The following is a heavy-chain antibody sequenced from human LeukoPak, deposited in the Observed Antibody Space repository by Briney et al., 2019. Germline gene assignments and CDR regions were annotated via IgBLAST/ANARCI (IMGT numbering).Heavy chain of an antibody. V-gene: IGHV3-23*01. CDR1: GFTFSSYG. CDR2: ISGSGGST. J-gene: IGHJ4*02. D-gene: IGHD3-16*02. Sequence: GGSLRLSCAASGFTFSSYGMHWVRQAPGKGLEWVSAISGSGGSTYYADSVKGRFTISRDNSKNTLYLQMNSLRAEDTAVYYCAKEGRDDYVWGSYRYTISFDYWGQGTLVTVSS. CDR3: AKEGRDDYVWGSYRYTISFDY.